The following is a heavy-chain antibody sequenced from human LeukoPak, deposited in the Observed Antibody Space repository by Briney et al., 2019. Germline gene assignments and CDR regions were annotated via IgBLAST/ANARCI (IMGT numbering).Heavy chain of an antibody. J-gene: IGHJ4*02. CDR2: TSAYDGNT. V-gene: IGHV1-18*01. CDR1: GLTFSNYG. Sequence: AAVKVSCKASGLTFSNYGITWVRQAPGQGLEWVGWTSAYDGNTNYAQKCQGRVTMTTDTSTSTAHMELTSLRYDDTAVYYCARDGRFSAYAPDYWGQGTLVTVPS. CDR3: ARDGRFSAYAPDY. D-gene: IGHD1-26*01.